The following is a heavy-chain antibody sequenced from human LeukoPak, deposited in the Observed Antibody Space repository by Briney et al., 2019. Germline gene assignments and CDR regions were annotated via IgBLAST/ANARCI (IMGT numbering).Heavy chain of an antibody. CDR1: GFTFDDYG. V-gene: IGHV3-20*04. CDR3: ARGVVTAARGAFDI. J-gene: IGHJ3*02. Sequence: GGSLRLSCAASGFTFDDYGMSWVRQAPGKGLEWVSGIHCDGSSTGYADSVKGRFTISRDNAKNSLYLQMNSLRAEDTALYYCARGVVTAARGAFDIWGQGTMVTVSS. CDR2: IHCDGSST. D-gene: IGHD2-2*01.